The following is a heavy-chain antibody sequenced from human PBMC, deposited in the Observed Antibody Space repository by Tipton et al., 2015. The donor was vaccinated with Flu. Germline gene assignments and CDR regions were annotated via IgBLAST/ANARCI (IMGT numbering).Heavy chain of an antibody. V-gene: IGHV4-38-2*02. CDR3: ARVSPRRITAIAVPMVPEGYFDS. Sequence: LRLSCSVSGDSIGSNYYWGWIRQPPGQGLEWIGNIHKTGNTYYNPSLRGRVTISVQMSKNQFSLRLSSVTAADTAVYYCARVSPRRITAIAVPMVPEGYFDSWGQGTLVTVSS. CDR2: IHKTGNT. CDR1: GDSIGSNYY. D-gene: IGHD3-10*01. J-gene: IGHJ4*02.